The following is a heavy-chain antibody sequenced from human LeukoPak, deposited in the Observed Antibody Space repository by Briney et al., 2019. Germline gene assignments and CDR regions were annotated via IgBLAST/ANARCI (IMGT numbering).Heavy chain of an antibody. CDR3: ARDDHELHHLDY. J-gene: IGHJ4*02. D-gene: IGHD1-1*01. CDR2: ISYDGSNK. V-gene: IGHV3-30*04. Sequence: GGSLRLSCAASGFTFSSYAMHWVRQAPGKGLEWVAVISYDGSNKYYADSVKGRFTISRDNSKNTLYLQMNSLRAEDTAVYYCARDDHELHHLDYWGQGTLVTVSS. CDR1: GFTFSSYA.